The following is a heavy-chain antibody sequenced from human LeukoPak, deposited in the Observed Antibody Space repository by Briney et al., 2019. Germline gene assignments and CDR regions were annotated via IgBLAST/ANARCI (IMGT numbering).Heavy chain of an antibody. J-gene: IGHJ4*02. D-gene: IGHD2-8*01. CDR1: GFTLNNYE. CDR3: ARSSRELVGYAPWELMPPFDY. Sequence: GGSLRLSCAASGFTLNNYEMNWVRQAPGKGLEWVSVIYSGGSTYYADSVKGRFTISRDNSKNTLYLQMNSLRAEDTAVYYCARSSRELVGYAPWELMPPFDYWGQGTLVTVSS. V-gene: IGHV3-66*01. CDR2: IYSGGST.